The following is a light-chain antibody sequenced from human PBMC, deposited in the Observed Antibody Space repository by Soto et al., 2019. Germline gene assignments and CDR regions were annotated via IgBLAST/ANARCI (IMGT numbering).Light chain of an antibody. Sequence: QSALTQPASVSGSPGQSITVSCTGTSSDVGSYDLVSWYQQHPGKAPKLMIYEVSKRPSGVSNRFSGSKSGNTASLTISGLQAEDEGDYYCCSYAGSSTQVFGGGTKVTVL. CDR2: EVS. CDR3: CSYAGSSTQV. J-gene: IGLJ2*01. CDR1: SSDVGSYDL. V-gene: IGLV2-23*02.